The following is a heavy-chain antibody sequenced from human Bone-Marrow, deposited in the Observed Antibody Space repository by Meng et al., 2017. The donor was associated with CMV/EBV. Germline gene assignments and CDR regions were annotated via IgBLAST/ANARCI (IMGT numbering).Heavy chain of an antibody. J-gene: IGHJ4*02. CDR1: GFTFSSYA. Sequence: GESLKISCAASGFTFSSYAMSWVRQAPGKGLEWVSAISGSGGSTYYADSVKGRFTISRDNSKNTLYLQMNSLRAEDTAVYYCAKEYSSSSGLDYFDYWGQGKLVTVYS. CDR3: AKEYSSSSGLDYFDY. CDR2: ISGSGGST. V-gene: IGHV3-23*01. D-gene: IGHD6-6*01.